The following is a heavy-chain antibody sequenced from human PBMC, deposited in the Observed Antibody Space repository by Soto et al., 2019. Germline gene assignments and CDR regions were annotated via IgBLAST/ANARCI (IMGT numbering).Heavy chain of an antibody. D-gene: IGHD3-3*01. J-gene: IGHJ5*02. Sequence: ASVKVSCKASGGTFSSYAISWVRQAPGQGLEWMGVINPHGGSTKYAQKFQGRVTMTRDTSRSTVYMELRSLRSDDTAIYYCARSSGGNFGIIIEGSNWFDPWGQGTLVTVSS. V-gene: IGHV1-46*01. CDR3: ARSSGGNFGIIIEGSNWFDP. CDR1: GGTFSSYA. CDR2: INPHGGST.